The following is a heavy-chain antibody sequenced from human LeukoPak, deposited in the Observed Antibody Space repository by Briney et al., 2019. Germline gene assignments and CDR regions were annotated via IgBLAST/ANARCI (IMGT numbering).Heavy chain of an antibody. CDR1: GFTFSTYG. V-gene: IGHV3-33*01. Sequence: GRSLRLSCAASGFTFSTYGMHWVRQAPGKGLEWVAVIWFDGSNKYYADSVKGRFTISRDNSKDTLYLQMNSLRAEDTAVYYCARAVEPFDYWGQGTVVTVSS. CDR3: ARAVEPFDY. J-gene: IGHJ4*02. CDR2: IWFDGSNK.